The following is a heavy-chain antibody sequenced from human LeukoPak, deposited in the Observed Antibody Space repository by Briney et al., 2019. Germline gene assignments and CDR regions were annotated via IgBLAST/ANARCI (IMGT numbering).Heavy chain of an antibody. D-gene: IGHD1-26*01. CDR3: AREYSGSSNWFDP. V-gene: IGHV4-59*01. Sequence: ETLSLTCTVSGGSISSYYWSWIRQPPGKGLVWIGYIYYSGSTNYNPSLKSRVTISVATSKNQFSLKLSSVTAADTAVYYCAREYSGSSNWFDPWGQGTLVTVSS. J-gene: IGHJ5*02. CDR1: GGSISSYY. CDR2: IYYSGST.